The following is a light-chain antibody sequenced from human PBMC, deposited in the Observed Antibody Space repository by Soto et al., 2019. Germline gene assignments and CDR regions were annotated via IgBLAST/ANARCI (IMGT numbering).Light chain of an antibody. CDR3: QQCGTSPKT. CDR1: QTVSSSF. J-gene: IGKJ1*01. Sequence: EIVLTQSPGTLSLSPGDTATLSCRASQTVSSSFLAWYQQKPGQAPRLLIYGASSRATGIPDRFSGSGSGTDFTLTISRLEPEDFAMYYCQQCGTSPKTFGPGTKVEIK. CDR2: GAS. V-gene: IGKV3-20*01.